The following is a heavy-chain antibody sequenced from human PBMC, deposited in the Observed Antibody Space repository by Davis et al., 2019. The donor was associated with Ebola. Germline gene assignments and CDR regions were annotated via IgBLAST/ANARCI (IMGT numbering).Heavy chain of an antibody. CDR3: ARDSWDSSYGMDV. J-gene: IGHJ6*02. CDR2: IYTSGSA. CDR1: GGSISGYY. V-gene: IGHV4-4*07. Sequence: PGGSLRLSCTISGGSISGYYWSWIRQPAGKGLEWIGRIYTSGSATYNPSLESRVTMSLDTSKNQFSLKVSSVTAADTAVYYCARDSWDSSYGMDVGDQGTTVTVSS. D-gene: IGHD1-26*01.